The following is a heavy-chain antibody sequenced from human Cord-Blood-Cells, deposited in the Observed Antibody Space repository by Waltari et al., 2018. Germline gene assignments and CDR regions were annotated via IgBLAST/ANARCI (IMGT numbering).Heavy chain of an antibody. CDR1: GFTFSSYW. J-gene: IGHJ4*02. Sequence: EVQLVESGGGLVQPGGSLRLPCAASGFTFSSYWMSWVCQAPGKGVGGVANIKQYGSEKYYVDSGKGRFTISRDNAKNSLYLQMNSLRAEDTAVYYCARDRDSSSSGDYWGQGTLVTVSS. D-gene: IGHD6-6*01. CDR3: ARDRDSSSSGDY. CDR2: IKQYGSEK. V-gene: IGHV3-7*01.